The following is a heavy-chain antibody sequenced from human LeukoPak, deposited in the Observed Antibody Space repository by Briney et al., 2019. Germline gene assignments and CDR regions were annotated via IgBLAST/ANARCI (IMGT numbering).Heavy chain of an antibody. D-gene: IGHD3-3*01. V-gene: IGHV1-18*01. CDR2: ISVKNGIT. CDR1: GYSFTNYG. CDR3: VREEYYDFWSSLWSY. Sequence: ASVKVSCKASGYSFTNYGISWVRQAPGQGLEWMGWISVKNGITDYAQKFQDRVTMTTDTFTTTAYMEMGSLRSDDTTVYYCVREEYYDFWSSLWSYWGQGTLVTVSS. J-gene: IGHJ4*02.